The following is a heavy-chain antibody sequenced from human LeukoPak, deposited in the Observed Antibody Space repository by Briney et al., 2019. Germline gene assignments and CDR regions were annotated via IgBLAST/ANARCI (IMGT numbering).Heavy chain of an antibody. V-gene: IGHV4-61*01. CDR1: GGSISSSSYY. CDR2: IYYSGST. D-gene: IGHD4-23*01. CDR3: ARVYGGNGEWFDP. J-gene: IGHJ5*02. Sequence: PSETLSLTCTVSGGSISSSSYYWSWIRQPPGKGLEWIGYIYYSGSTNYNPSLKSRVTISVDTSKNQFSLKLSSVTAADTAVYYCARVYGGNGEWFDPWGQGTLVTVSS.